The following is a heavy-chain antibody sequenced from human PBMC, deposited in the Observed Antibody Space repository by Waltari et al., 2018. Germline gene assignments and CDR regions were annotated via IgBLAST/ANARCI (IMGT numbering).Heavy chain of an antibody. V-gene: IGHV3-21*01. D-gene: IGHD3-10*01. J-gene: IGHJ4*02. Sequence: EVQLVESGGGLVKPGGSLRLSCAASGFTFSSYSMNWVRQAPGKGLEWVSSISSRSSYIYYADSVKGRCTISRDNAKNSLYLQMNSLRAEDTAVYYCARTKAGYFDYWGQGTLVTVSS. CDR2: ISSRSSYI. CDR3: ARTKAGYFDY. CDR1: GFTFSSYS.